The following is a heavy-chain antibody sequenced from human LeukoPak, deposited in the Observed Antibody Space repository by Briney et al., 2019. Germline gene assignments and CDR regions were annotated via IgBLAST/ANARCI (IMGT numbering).Heavy chain of an antibody. V-gene: IGHV4-39*01. J-gene: IGHJ3*02. Sequence: SETLSLTCTVSGGSISSSSYYWGWIRQPPGKGLEWIGSIYYSGSTYYNPSLKSRVTISVDTSKNQFSLKLSSVTAADTAVYYCARHIPPLYYYDSRRHAFDIWGQGTMVTVSS. CDR1: GGSISSSSYY. CDR2: IYYSGST. CDR3: ARHIPPLYYYDSRRHAFDI. D-gene: IGHD3-22*01.